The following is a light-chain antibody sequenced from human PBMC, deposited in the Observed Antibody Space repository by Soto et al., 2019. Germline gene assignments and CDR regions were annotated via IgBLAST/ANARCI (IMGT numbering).Light chain of an antibody. V-gene: IGKV4-1*01. CDR2: WAS. CDR1: QSVLYSSNNKNY. Sequence: DIVMTQSPDSLAVSLGERATINCKSSQSVLYSSNNKNYLAWYQQKPGQPPKLLIYWASTRESGVPDRFSGSGSGTDFTFSITGLPAGDVAVYYCQQYYSTPYTFGQGTRLEIK. CDR3: QQYYSTPYT. J-gene: IGKJ2*01.